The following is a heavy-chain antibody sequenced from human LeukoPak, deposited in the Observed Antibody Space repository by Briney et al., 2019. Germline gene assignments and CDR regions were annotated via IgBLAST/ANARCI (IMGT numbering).Heavy chain of an antibody. Sequence: GGSLRLSCAASGFTFSSYAIHWVRQAPGKGLEWVGVISYDGSNEYYADSVKGRFTISRDNSKNTLYLQMNSLRAEDTAVYYCARGRPCCSSTSCCAGSTGPYYYYYYMDVWGKGTTVTVSS. CDR2: ISYDGSNE. CDR3: ARGRPCCSSTSCCAGSTGPYYYYYYMDV. D-gene: IGHD2-2*01. V-gene: IGHV3-30*04. CDR1: GFTFSSYA. J-gene: IGHJ6*03.